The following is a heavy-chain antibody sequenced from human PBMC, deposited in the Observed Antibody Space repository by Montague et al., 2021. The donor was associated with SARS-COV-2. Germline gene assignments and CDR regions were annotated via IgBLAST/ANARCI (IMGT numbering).Heavy chain of an antibody. CDR3: ARLGRGYSYAQSAFDI. Sequence: SETLSLTCTVSGGSISSYYWSWIRQPPGKGLEWIGYIYYSGSTNYNPSLKSRVTISVDTSKNQFSLKLSSVTAAGTAVYYCARLGRGYSYAQSAFDIWGQGTMVTVSS. V-gene: IGHV4-59*08. D-gene: IGHD5-18*01. J-gene: IGHJ3*02. CDR2: IYYSGST. CDR1: GGSISSYY.